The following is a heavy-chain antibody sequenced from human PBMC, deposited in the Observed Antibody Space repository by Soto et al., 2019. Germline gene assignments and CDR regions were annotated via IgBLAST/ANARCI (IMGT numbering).Heavy chain of an antibody. J-gene: IGHJ4*02. V-gene: IGHV4-4*07. D-gene: IGHD6-13*01. CDR1: GGSINSYY. Sequence: PSETLSLTCTVSGGSINSYYWSWLRQPAGKGLEWIGRIHTTENTNYNPSLKSRVTMSVDTSNNQFSLKLSSLTAADTAVYYCARALSSAAGLYFDYWGQGTLVTVSS. CDR2: IHTTENT. CDR3: ARALSSAAGLYFDY.